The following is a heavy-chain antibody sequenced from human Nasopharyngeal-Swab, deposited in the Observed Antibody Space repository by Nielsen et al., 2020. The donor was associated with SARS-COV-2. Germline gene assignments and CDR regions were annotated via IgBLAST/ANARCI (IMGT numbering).Heavy chain of an antibody. CDR3: ARDRLEYDFWSGLRYYYGMDV. CDR1: GFTVSSNY. Sequence: GESLKISCAASGFTVSSNYMSWVRQAPGKGLEWVSVIYSGGSTYYADSVKGRSTISRDNSKNTLYLQMNSLRAEDTAVYYCARDRLEYDFWSGLRYYYGMDVWGQGTTVTVSS. CDR2: IYSGGST. D-gene: IGHD3-3*01. J-gene: IGHJ6*02. V-gene: IGHV3-53*01.